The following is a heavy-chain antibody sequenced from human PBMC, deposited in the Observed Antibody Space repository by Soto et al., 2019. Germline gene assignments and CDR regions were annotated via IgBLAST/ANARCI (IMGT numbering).Heavy chain of an antibody. J-gene: IGHJ6*04. V-gene: IGHV2-70*11. CDR3: ARIHEIRVSYYKDMVD. D-gene: IGHD6-6*01. CDR1: GFALSTSGMC. CDR2: IDWGDDK. Sequence: SGPTLVNPRQTPTLTCTFSGFALSTSGMCVSWIRQPPGKAREWLARIDWGDDKYYTTSLKSRRTISKGTSKNQVGLTMTTSEPGETATYYCARIHEIRVSYYKDMVDWGGGPRITASS.